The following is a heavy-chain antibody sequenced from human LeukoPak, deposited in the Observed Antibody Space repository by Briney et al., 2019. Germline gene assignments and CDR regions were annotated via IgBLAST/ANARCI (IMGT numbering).Heavy chain of an antibody. CDR2: VNTNTGNP. Sequence: PSVKVSCKASGYTFTSYAMNWVRQAPGQGLEWMGWVNTNTGNPTYAQGSTGRFVFSLDTSVSTAYLQISSLKAEDTAVYYCARGFYGSGSYYNVPPRWGQGTLVTVSS. J-gene: IGHJ4*02. CDR1: GYTFTSYA. V-gene: IGHV7-4-1*02. CDR3: ARGFYGSGSYYNVPPR. D-gene: IGHD3-10*01.